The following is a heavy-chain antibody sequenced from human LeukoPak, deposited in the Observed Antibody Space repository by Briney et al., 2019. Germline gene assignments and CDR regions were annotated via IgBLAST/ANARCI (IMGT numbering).Heavy chain of an antibody. CDR3: ARGVTPDY. CDR2: IYHSGST. V-gene: IGHV4-30-2*01. CDR1: GGSISSGGYS. D-gene: IGHD5-18*01. J-gene: IGHJ4*02. Sequence: PSQTLSLTCAVSGGSISSGGYSWSWIRQPPGKGLEWIGYIYHSGSTYYNPSLKSRVTISVDRSKNQFSQKLSSVTAADTAVYYCARGVTPDYWGQGTLVTVSS.